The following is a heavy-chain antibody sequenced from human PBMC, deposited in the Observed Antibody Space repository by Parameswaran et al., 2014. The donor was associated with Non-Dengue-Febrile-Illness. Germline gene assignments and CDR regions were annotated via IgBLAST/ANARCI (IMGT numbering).Heavy chain of an antibody. J-gene: IGHJ4*02. V-gene: IGHV1-2*02. CDR3: ARLVSSGMTTVTTAIDY. D-gene: IGHD4-17*01. Sequence: WVRQAPGQGLEWMGWINPNSGGTNYAQKFQGRVTMTRDTSISTAYMELSRLRSDDTAVYYCARLVSSGMTTVTTAIDYWGQGTLVTVSS. CDR2: INPNSGGT.